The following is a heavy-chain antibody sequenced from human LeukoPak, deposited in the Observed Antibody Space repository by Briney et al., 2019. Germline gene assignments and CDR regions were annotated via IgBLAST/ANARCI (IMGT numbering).Heavy chain of an antibody. D-gene: IGHD6-13*01. CDR1: GYTLTELS. CDR3: ARDHRPGIAAAGTTIDY. CDR2: INPSGGST. J-gene: IGHJ4*02. Sequence: ASVKVSCKVSGYTLTELSMHWVRQAPGQGLEWMGIINPSGGSTSYAQKFQGRVTMTRDTSTSTVYMELSSPRSEDTAVYYCARDHRPGIAAAGTTIDYWGQGTLVTVSS. V-gene: IGHV1-46*01.